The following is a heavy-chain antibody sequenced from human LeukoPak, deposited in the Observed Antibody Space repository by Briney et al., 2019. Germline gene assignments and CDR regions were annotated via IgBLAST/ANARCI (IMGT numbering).Heavy chain of an antibody. J-gene: IGHJ4*02. D-gene: IGHD4-23*01. Sequence: GALSLSCAASGFVFSRFTMNWVRQAPGKGLEWVSYISTTGSTIFYTDSVKGRFTVSRDNAKNSLYLQMNSLRDDDTAVYYCARDLGYGGSLDYWGQGTLVTVSS. V-gene: IGHV3-48*02. CDR2: ISTTGSTI. CDR3: ARDLGYGGSLDY. CDR1: GFVFSRFT.